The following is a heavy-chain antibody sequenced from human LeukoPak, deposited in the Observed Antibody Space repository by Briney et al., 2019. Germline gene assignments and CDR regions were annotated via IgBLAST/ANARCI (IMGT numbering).Heavy chain of an antibody. CDR3: ARREATEEVFFY. J-gene: IGHJ4*02. Sequence: SSETLSLTCTVSGGSISSSSYYWGWIRQPPGKGLEWIGSIYYSGSTYYNPSLKSRVTISVDTSKNQFSLKLSSVTAADTAVYYCARREATEEVFFYWGQGTLVTVSS. D-gene: IGHD5-12*01. CDR1: GGSISSSSYY. CDR2: IYYSGST. V-gene: IGHV4-39*01.